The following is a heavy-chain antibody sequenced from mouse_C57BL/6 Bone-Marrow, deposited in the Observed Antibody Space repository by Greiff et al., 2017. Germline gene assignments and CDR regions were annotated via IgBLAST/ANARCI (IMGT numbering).Heavy chain of an antibody. Sequence: EVKVVESGGDLVKPGGSLKLSCAASGFTFSSYGMSWVRQTPDKRLEWVATISSGGSYTYYPDSVKGRFTISRDNAKNTLYLQMSSLKSEDTAMYYCARQGADWGQGTTLTVSS. CDR1: GFTFSSYG. V-gene: IGHV5-6*01. CDR2: ISSGGSYT. J-gene: IGHJ2*01. CDR3: ARQGAD.